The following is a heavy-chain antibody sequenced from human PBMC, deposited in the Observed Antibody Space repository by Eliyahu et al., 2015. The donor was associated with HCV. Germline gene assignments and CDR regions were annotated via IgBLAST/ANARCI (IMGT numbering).Heavy chain of an antibody. CDR2: ISHRADNYAT. CDR1: GSGFXXQY. D-gene: IGHD5-12*01. V-gene: IGHV3-72*01. CDR3: TRGYSGTAAYAFDI. J-gene: IGHJ3*02. Sequence: VQLVTSGGGLVRXGGSXRLSCXASGSGFXXQYMDWVRQAPGKGLEXVGRISHRADNYATEYAASLEDRFTISRDDSRNSMYXQMTSLKTEDTAFYYCTRGYSGTAAYAFDIWGQGTMVTVSS.